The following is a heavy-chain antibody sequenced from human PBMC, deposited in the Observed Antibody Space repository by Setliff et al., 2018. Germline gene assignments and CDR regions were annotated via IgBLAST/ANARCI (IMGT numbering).Heavy chain of an antibody. V-gene: IGHV4-39*07. CDR3: ARDLRTGTTVFYYYYYMDV. CDR2: IYYSGST. J-gene: IGHJ6*03. CDR1: GGSISSSSYY. D-gene: IGHD1-7*01. Sequence: LSLTCTVSGGSISSSSYYWGWIRRPPGKGLEWIGSIYYSGSTYYNPSLKSRVTISVDTSKNQFSLKLSSVTAADTAVYYCARDLRTGTTVFYYYYYMDVWGKGTTVTVSS.